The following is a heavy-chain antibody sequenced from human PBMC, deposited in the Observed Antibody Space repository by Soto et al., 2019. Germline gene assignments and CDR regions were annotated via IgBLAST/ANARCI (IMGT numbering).Heavy chain of an antibody. Sequence: SETLSLTCAVYGGSFSGYYWSWIRQPPGKWLEWIGEINHSGSTNYNPSLKSRVTISVDTSKNQFSLKLSSVTAADTAVYYCARIAIPIAIYYYYMDVWGKGTTVTVSS. J-gene: IGHJ6*03. CDR1: GGSFSGYY. D-gene: IGHD2-21*01. CDR2: INHSGST. V-gene: IGHV4-34*01. CDR3: ARIAIPIAIYYYYMDV.